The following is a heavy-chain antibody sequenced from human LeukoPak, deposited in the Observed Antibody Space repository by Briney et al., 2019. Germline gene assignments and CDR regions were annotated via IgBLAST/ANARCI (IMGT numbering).Heavy chain of an antibody. D-gene: IGHD6-13*01. J-gene: IGHJ4*02. CDR1: GRSFSGYY. Sequence: PSESLSLTCAMYGRSFSGYYWGSIRQPPGNGLGWIGEINQNGRTNNKPSLKSRATLSVDPSKNQSSVKQRSVTAADTAVYYCARGRYSSSWYDYWGQGTLVTVSS. CDR2: INQNGRT. V-gene: IGHV4-34*04. CDR3: ARGRYSSSWYDY.